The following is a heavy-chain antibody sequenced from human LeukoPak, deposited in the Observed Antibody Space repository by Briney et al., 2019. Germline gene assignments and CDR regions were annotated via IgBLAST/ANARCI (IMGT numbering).Heavy chain of an antibody. V-gene: IGHV4-4*02. D-gene: IGHD3-10*01. J-gene: IGHJ4*02. CDR3: ARRKGFGEGYFDS. CDR1: GGSISSSNW. CDR2: IYHSGST. Sequence: SETLSLTCAVSGGSISSSNWWNWVRQPPGKGLEWIGEIYHSGSTNYNPSLKSRVTISVDKSKNQFSLKLSSVTAADTAVYYCARRKGFGEGYFDSWGQGTLVTVSS.